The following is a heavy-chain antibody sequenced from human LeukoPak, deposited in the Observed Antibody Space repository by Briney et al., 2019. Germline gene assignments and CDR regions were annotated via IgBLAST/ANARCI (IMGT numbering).Heavy chain of an antibody. Sequence: PGGSLRLSCAASGFTFSSYEMNWVRQAPGKGLEWVSYISSSRSTIYYADSVKGRFTISRDNAKNSLYLQMNSLRAEDTAVYYCARGPGQLHYWGQGTLVTVSS. J-gene: IGHJ4*02. CDR2: ISSSRSTI. CDR1: GFTFSSYE. V-gene: IGHV3-48*03. D-gene: IGHD3-10*01. CDR3: ARGPGQLHY.